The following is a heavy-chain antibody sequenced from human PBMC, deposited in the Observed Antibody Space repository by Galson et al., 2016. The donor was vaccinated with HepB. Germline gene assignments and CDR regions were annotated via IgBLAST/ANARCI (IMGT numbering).Heavy chain of an antibody. CDR2: ISSNGYTT. CDR1: DFTFSSFE. D-gene: IGHD3-10*01. CDR3: ARDFREVNRLKMDD. V-gene: IGHV3-48*03. J-gene: IGHJ6*02. Sequence: SLRLSCAASDFTFSSFEMNWVRQAPGKGLEWVSYISSNGYTTYYADSVKGRFTISRDNAKNSLYLQMNSLRAEDTAVYYCARDFREVNRLKMDDWGQGTTVTVSS.